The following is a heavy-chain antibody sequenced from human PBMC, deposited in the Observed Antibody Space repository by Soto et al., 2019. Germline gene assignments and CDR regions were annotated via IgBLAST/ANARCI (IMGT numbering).Heavy chain of an antibody. V-gene: IGHV3-23*01. D-gene: IGHD3-16*01. J-gene: IGHJ6*02. CDR3: ARGGYYDNNWVKLRHYGLDV. CDR1: GFTFSSYA. CDR2: ISGGGETT. Sequence: GSLRLSCAASGFTFSSYAIRWVRQAPGKGLECVSAISGGGETTYYADSVKGRFTISRDNSKNTLYLQMNSLRAEDTAVYYCARGGYYDNNWVKLRHYGLDVWGQGTSVTVSS.